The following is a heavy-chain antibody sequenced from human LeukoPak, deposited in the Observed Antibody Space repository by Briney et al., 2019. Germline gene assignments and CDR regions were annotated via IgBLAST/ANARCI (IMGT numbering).Heavy chain of an antibody. CDR3: AREITMIVVVISSSAFDI. D-gene: IGHD3-22*01. J-gene: IGHJ3*02. CDR2: INPNSGGT. Sequence: ASVKVSCKASGYTFTGYYMHWVRQAPGQGLEWMGWINPNSGGTNYAQKFQGRVTMTRDTSISTAYMELSRLRSDDTAVYYCAREITMIVVVISSSAFDIWGQGTMATVSS. CDR1: GYTFTGYY. V-gene: IGHV1-2*02.